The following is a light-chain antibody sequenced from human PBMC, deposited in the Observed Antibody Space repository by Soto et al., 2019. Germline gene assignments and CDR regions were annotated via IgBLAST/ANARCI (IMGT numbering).Light chain of an antibody. V-gene: IGLV1-44*01. J-gene: IGLJ1*01. CDR2: SDD. CDR1: RSNIGSNT. Sequence: QSVLTQPPSASGTPGQRVTIFCSGSRSNIGSNTVNWYQQLPGKAPKLLIYSDDQRPSGVPDRFSGSKSGTSAFLAISGLQSEDEADYYCAAWDDSLNGVFGTGTKLTVL. CDR3: AAWDDSLNGV.